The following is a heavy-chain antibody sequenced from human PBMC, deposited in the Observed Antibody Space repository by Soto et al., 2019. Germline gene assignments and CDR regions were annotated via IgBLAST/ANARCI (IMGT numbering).Heavy chain of an antibody. CDR3: ATAEDDY. V-gene: IGHV3-74*03. J-gene: IGHJ4*02. Sequence: PGGSLRLSCAASGFTLGDYWMHWVRQPPGKGPEWVSRMTGDGRTTQYADSVKGRFTASRDNAKSTLYLQMNSLRAEDTAVYYCATAEDDYWDPGPLVTVTS. CDR1: GFTLGDYW. CDR2: MTGDGRTT.